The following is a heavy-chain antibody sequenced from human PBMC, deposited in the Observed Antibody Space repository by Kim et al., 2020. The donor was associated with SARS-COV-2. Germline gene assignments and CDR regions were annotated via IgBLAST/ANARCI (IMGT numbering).Heavy chain of an antibody. CDR1: GGTFSSYA. CDR3: ARVSDIVVVPAAMAWFDP. D-gene: IGHD2-2*01. CDR2: IIPILGIA. Sequence: SVKVSCKASGGTFSSYAISWVRQAPGQGLEWMGRIIPILGIANYAQKFQGRVTITADKSTSTAYMELSSLRSEDTAVYYCARVSDIVVVPAAMAWFDPWGQGTLVTVSS. V-gene: IGHV1-69*04. J-gene: IGHJ5*02.